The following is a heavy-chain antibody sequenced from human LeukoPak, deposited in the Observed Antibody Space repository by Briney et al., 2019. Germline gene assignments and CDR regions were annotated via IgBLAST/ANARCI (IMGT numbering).Heavy chain of an antibody. CDR2: IYYSGST. CDR3: ARTSSSTRKNWFDP. J-gene: IGHJ5*02. V-gene: IGHV4-39*01. Sequence: SETLSLTCTVSGGSISSSSYYWGWIRQPPGKGLEWIGSIYYSGSTYYNPSLKSRVTISVDTSKNQFSLKLSSVTAADTAVYYCARTSSSTRKNWFDPWGQGTLVTVSS. CDR1: GGSISSSSYY. D-gene: IGHD2-2*01.